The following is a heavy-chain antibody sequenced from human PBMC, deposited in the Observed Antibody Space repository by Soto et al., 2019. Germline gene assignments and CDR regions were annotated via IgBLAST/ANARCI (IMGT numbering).Heavy chain of an antibody. CDR2: IYYSGNT. J-gene: IGHJ4*02. D-gene: IGHD6-13*01. CDR3: ARLDSSNWKFDY. V-gene: IGHV4-39*01. CDR1: GGSINNSSYF. Sequence: SETLSLTCTASGGSINNSSYFWGWIRQPPGKGLEWIGSIYYSGNTYYIPSLKSRVTMSVDTSKNQFSLKLSSVTAADTALYFCARLDSSNWKFDYWGQGTLVTVSS.